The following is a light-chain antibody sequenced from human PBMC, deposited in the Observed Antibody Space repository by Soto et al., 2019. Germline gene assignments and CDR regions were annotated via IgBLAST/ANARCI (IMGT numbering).Light chain of an antibody. CDR3: QQYGNPRSVT. V-gene: IGKV3-20*01. CDR1: QSVDSNY. CDR2: GAS. J-gene: IGKJ5*01. Sequence: EIVLTQSPGTLSLSPGEEATLSCRASQSVDSNYLAGYQQKPGQTPRLIIYGASGRTDDIPHRFSGSGFGTDVTNTISKVEPEDFAVYYWQQYGNPRSVTFGQGTRLDI.